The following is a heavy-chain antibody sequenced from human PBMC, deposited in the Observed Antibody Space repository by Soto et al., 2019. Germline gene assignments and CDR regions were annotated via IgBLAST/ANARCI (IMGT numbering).Heavy chain of an antibody. CDR1: GGSISGSSNF. V-gene: IGHV4-39*01. D-gene: IGHD5-18*01. CDR3: ARHRDSYGSGDFDY. J-gene: IGHJ4*02. Sequence: SETLSLTCSVSGGSISGSSNFWGWIRQPPGKGLEWIGSIYYSGSTYYNPSLKSRVTISVDTSKNQFSLKVSSVTAADTAVYYSARHRDSYGSGDFDYWSQGTLVTVSS. CDR2: IYYSGST.